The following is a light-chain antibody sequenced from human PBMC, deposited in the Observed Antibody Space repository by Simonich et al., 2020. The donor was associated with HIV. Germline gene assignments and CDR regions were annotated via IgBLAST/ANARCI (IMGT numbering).Light chain of an antibody. CDR3: QQYNSYPWT. CDR1: QSINSW. J-gene: IGKJ1*01. V-gene: IGKV1-5*03. Sequence: DIQMTQSPSTLSSSVGNRVTNTCRASQSINSWFAWYQQKPGKAPKLLIYKASSLERGGPSRFIGSGSGTEFTLTISSLQPDDFATYYCQQYNSYPWTFGQGTKVEIK. CDR2: KAS.